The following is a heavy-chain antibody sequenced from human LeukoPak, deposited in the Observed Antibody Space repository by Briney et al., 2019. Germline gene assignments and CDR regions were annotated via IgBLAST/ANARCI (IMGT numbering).Heavy chain of an antibody. J-gene: IGHJ6*03. V-gene: IGHV4-39*01. CDR2: IYYSGST. Sequence: SETLSLTCTVSGGSISSSSYYWGWIRQPPGKGLEWIGSIYYSGSTYYNPSLKSRVTISVDTSKNQFSLKLSSVTAADTAVYYCARLGGSYSSLYMDVWGKGTTVTVSS. CDR3: ARLGGSYSSLYMDV. D-gene: IGHD1-26*01. CDR1: GGSISSSSYY.